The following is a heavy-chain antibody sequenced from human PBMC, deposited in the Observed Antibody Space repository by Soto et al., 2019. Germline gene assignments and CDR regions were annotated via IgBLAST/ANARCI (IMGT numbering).Heavy chain of an antibody. D-gene: IGHD5-12*01. CDR1: GGSISSSSYY. V-gene: IGHV4-39*02. Sequence: SETLSLTCTVSGGSISSSSYYWGWIRQPPGKGLEWIGNIYYSGSTYYNPSLKSRVTISVDTSKNQFSLKLSSVTAADTAVYYCARDGGYDYDGSAFDIWGQGTMVTVSS. J-gene: IGHJ3*02. CDR3: ARDGGYDYDGSAFDI. CDR2: IYYSGST.